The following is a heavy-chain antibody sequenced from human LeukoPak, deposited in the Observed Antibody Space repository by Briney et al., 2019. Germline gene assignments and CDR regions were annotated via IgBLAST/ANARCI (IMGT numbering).Heavy chain of an antibody. J-gene: IGHJ4*02. V-gene: IGHV1-2*02. CDR3: AVGRLGYCSSTSCRSFDY. CDR2: INPNSGGT. Sequence: ASVKVSCKASGYTFTGYYMHWVRQAPGQGLEWMGWINPNSGGTNYAQKFQGRVTMTRDTSISTAYMELSRLRSDDTAVYYCAVGRLGYCSSTSCRSFDYWGQGTLVTVSS. CDR1: GYTFTGYY. D-gene: IGHD2-2*01.